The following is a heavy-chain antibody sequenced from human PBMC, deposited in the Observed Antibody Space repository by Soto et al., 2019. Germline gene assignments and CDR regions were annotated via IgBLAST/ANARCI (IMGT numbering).Heavy chain of an antibody. CDR3: ARDQTVLDY. J-gene: IGHJ4*02. CDR2: ISAYSGNT. Sequence: QVQRVQSGAEVKKPGASVKVSCKASGYTFTSYAFNWVRQAPGQGLEWMGWISAYSGNTTYAQKFQGRVTMTTDTSTRTAYMELRSLRSDDTAVYSCARDQTVLDYWGQGTLVPVSS. V-gene: IGHV1-18*04. D-gene: IGHD4-17*01. CDR1: GYTFTSYA.